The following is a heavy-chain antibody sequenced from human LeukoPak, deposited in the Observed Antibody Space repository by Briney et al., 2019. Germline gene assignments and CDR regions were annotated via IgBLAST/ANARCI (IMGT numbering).Heavy chain of an antibody. D-gene: IGHD5-24*01. J-gene: IGHJ4*02. V-gene: IGHV3-11*01. CDR2: ISSNGNTR. Sequence: PGGSLRLSCAASGFTFSNYYMSWIRQAPGKGLEWVSYISSNGNTRYYADSVRGRFTCSRDNTENSLHLQMDSLRAEDTAVYYCARDGYNYFDYWGQGILVTVSS. CDR3: ARDGYNYFDY. CDR1: GFTFSNYY.